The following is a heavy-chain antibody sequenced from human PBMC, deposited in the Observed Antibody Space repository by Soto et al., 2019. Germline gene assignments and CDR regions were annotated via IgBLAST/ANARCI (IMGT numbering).Heavy chain of an antibody. V-gene: IGHV1-2*04. J-gene: IGHJ6*02. D-gene: IGHD3-9*01. CDR3: ARAPYDILTGYSHYYGMDV. Sequence: ASVKVFCKASGYTFTSYGISWVRQAPGQGLEWMGWINPNSGGTNYAQKFQGWVTMTRDTSISTAYMELSRLRSDDTAVYYCARAPYDILTGYSHYYGMDVWGHGTTVTVSS. CDR2: INPNSGGT. CDR1: GYTFTSYG.